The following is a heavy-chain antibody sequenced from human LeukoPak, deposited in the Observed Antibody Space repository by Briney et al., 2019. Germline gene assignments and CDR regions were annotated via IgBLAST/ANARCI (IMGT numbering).Heavy chain of an antibody. V-gene: IGHV4-34*01. CDR2: INHSGST. CDR3: ARGGGRDGYNWGDFDY. J-gene: IGHJ4*02. CDR1: GFTFSDYN. Sequence: SGGSLRLSCAASGFTFSDYNMNWVRQAPGKGLEWIGEINHSGSTNYNPSLKSRVTISVDTSKNQFSLKLSSVTAADTAVYYCARGGGRDGYNWGDFDYWGQGTLVTVSS. D-gene: IGHD5-24*01.